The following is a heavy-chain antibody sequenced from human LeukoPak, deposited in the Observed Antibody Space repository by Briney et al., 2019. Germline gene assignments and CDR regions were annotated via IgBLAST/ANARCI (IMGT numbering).Heavy chain of an antibody. J-gene: IGHJ4*02. Sequence: ASVKVSCKATGYTFSSYYINWVRQAPGQGLEWMGLIDPSNDYTRYAQKFQGRVTMTRDTSTSTVYMHLSSLRSEDSAAYYCARDGSGSSLGGYGYWGQGTLVTVSS. D-gene: IGHD6-6*01. CDR2: IDPSNDYT. V-gene: IGHV1-46*01. CDR3: ARDGSGSSLGGYGY. CDR1: GYTFSSYY.